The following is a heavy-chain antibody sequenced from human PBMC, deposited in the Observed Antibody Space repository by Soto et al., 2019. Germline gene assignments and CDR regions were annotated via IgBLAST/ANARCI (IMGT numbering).Heavy chain of an antibody. D-gene: IGHD2-21*01. CDR2: ISGGSSYT. Sequence: QQQQVESGGGLVKPGGSLRLACAASGFSFGDSYMSWVRQAPGKGLEWLSYISGGSSYTNYADSVKGRFTISRDNAKRSLYLEMNSLRADDTAVYYCAKTIVAASGYYFDHWGEGNLVNVSS. CDR1: GFSFGDSY. CDR3: AKTIVAASGYYFDH. V-gene: IGHV3-11*06. J-gene: IGHJ4*02.